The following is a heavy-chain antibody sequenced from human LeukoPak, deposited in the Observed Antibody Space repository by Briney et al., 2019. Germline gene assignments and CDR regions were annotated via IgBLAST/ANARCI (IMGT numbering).Heavy chain of an antibody. CDR2: IYYSGST. Sequence: SETLSLTCTVSGGSISSSSYYWGWIRQPPGTGLEWIGSIYYSGSTYYNPSLKSRVTISVDTSKNQFSLKLSSVTAADTAVYYCARWGREQLWLSDAFDIWGQGTMVAVSS. CDR1: GGSISSSSYY. CDR3: ARWGREQLWLSDAFDI. J-gene: IGHJ3*02. V-gene: IGHV4-39*01. D-gene: IGHD5-18*01.